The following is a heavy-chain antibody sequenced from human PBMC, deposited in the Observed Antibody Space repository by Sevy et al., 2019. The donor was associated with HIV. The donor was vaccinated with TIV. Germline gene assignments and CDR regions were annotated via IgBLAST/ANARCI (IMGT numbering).Heavy chain of an antibody. CDR3: ATHAGIAAAGRVFDY. V-gene: IGHV3-72*01. D-gene: IGHD6-13*01. CDR1: GFTFSDHY. Sequence: GGSLRLSCAASGFTFSDHYMEWVRQAPGKGLEWVGRTRNKADSYTTEYAAYVKGGFTISRDDSKNSLYLQMNSLKTEDTAVYYCATHAGIAAAGRVFDYWGQGSLVTVSS. CDR2: TRNKADSYTT. J-gene: IGHJ4*02.